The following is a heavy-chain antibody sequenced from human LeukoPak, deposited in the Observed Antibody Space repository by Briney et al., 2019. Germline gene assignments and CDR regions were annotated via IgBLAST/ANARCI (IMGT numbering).Heavy chain of an antibody. CDR1: GFTFNRNA. J-gene: IGHJ4*02. CDR2: IGGSGDKT. D-gene: IGHD6-19*01. Sequence: PGGSRRLSCAASGFTFNRNAISSVRQAPGKGLEWVSTIGGSGDKTFYADSVKGRFTISRDNSKDMVHLQMNSLTGEDTALYYCVRRGDASSGWGDHDFWGQGALVTVSS. V-gene: IGHV3-23*01. CDR3: VRRGDASSGWGDHDF.